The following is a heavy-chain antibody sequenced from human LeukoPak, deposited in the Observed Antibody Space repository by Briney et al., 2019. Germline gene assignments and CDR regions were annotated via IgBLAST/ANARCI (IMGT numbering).Heavy chain of an antibody. CDR1: GYTFTSYG. J-gene: IGHJ4*02. V-gene: IGHV1-18*01. CDR2: ISAYNGNT. CDR3: ARVYYYDSSGTGDY. Sequence: ASVKVSCKASGYTFTSYGISWVRQAPGRGLEWMGWISAYNGNTNYAQKLQGRVTMTTDTSTSTAYMELRSLRSDDTAVYYCARVYYYDSSGTGDYWGQGTLVTVSS. D-gene: IGHD3-22*01.